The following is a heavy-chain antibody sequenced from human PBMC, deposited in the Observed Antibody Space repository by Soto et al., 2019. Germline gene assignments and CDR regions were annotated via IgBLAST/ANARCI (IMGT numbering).Heavy chain of an antibody. CDR1: GFRFGDYA. D-gene: IGHD2-21*01. Sequence: GGSLRLSCTTSGFRFGDYAMTWVRQSPGKGLEWVGLIKGLGFRGATSHAASLQGRFTISREDSKSTVHLQMNSLQTEDTAVYYSVRVGGFCGFSTCPRPFSYGMDVWGQGTRGTV. CDR3: VRVGGFCGFSTCPRPFSYGMDV. CDR2: IKGLGFRGAT. J-gene: IGHJ6*02. V-gene: IGHV3-49*04.